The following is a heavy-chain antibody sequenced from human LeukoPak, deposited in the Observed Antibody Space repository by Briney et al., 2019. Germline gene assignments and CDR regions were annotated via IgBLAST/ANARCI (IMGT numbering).Heavy chain of an antibody. CDR1: GGTFSSYA. V-gene: IGHV1-69*13. Sequence: SVEVSCKASGGTFSSYALSWVRQAPGQGLEWLGGIIPLLGTPNYAQKFQGRVTITADESTSTAYMELSSLRSEDTAVYYCARGMVRGVIGPLDYWGQGTLVTVSS. J-gene: IGHJ4*02. CDR2: IIPLLGTP. CDR3: ARGMVRGVIGPLDY. D-gene: IGHD3-10*01.